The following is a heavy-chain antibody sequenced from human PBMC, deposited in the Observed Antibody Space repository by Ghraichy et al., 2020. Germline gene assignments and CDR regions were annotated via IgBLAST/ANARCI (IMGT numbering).Heavy chain of an antibody. Sequence: GESLNISCVASGFGFSDYAMAWLRQAPGKRLEWFSAITGSGADTYTADSVIGRFTISRDNSRNTLFLQMNSLRVEDTAVYYCAKGTLPYFGGASFYPLDRWGRGPLVTVSS. CDR1: GFGFSDYA. CDR3: AKGTLPYFGGASFYPLDR. CDR2: ITGSGADT. V-gene: IGHV3-23*01. D-gene: IGHD2-15*01. J-gene: IGHJ2*01.